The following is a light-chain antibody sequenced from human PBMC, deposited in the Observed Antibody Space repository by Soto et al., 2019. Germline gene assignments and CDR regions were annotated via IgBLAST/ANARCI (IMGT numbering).Light chain of an antibody. V-gene: IGLV1-44*01. CDR2: SDN. Sequence: QSVLTQRPSASGTPGQRVTISCSGSSSNIGTNTVNWYQQLPGTAPKLLIYSDNQRPSGVPDRISGSKSGTSASLAISGLQSDDEAGYYCATWDGSLDGFVFGTGTKLTVL. CDR1: SSNIGTNT. CDR3: ATWDGSLDGFV. J-gene: IGLJ1*01.